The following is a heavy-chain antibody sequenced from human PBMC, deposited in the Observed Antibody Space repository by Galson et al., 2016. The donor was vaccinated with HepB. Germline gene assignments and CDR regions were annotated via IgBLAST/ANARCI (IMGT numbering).Heavy chain of an antibody. V-gene: IGHV3-21*01. J-gene: IGHJ2*01. CDR3: ARSLGWYFEG. D-gene: IGHD6-6*01. CDR2: VSHSSTYV. Sequence: SLRLSCAASGFTFDNYTMNWLRQAPAKGLEWVSSVSHSSTYVYYEDSVEGRFTTSRDNANNSLYLEMNSLRVEGTAVFYCARSLGWYFEGWGRGTLVTVSS. CDR1: GFTFDNYT.